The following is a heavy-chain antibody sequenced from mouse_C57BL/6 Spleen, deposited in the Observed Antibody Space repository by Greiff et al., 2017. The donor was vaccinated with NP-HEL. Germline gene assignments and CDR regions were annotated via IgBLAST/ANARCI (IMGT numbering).Heavy chain of an antibody. Sequence: VQLQQSGPELVKPGASVKISCKASGYAFSSSWMNWVKQRPGKGLEWIGRIYPGDGDTNYNGKFKGKATLTADKSSSTAYMKLSSLTSEDSAVYFCARGAFDVWGTGTTVTVSS. CDR1: GYAFSSSW. CDR3: ARGAFDV. CDR2: IYPGDGDT. J-gene: IGHJ1*03. V-gene: IGHV1-82*01.